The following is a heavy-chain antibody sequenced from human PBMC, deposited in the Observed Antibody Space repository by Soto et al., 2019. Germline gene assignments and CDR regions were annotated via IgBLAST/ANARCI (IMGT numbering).Heavy chain of an antibody. V-gene: IGHV3-23*01. J-gene: IGHJ5*01. CDR3: ARGGGSGWYDY. Sequence: GSLRLSCAASAFTFSSYAMSWVRQAPGKGLEWVSSISGGGSSTYYADSVKGRFTISRDNSKNTLYLQMNGLRAEDTAVYYCARGGGSGWYDYWGHGTLVTVSS. CDR1: AFTFSSYA. D-gene: IGHD3-16*01. CDR2: ISGGGSST.